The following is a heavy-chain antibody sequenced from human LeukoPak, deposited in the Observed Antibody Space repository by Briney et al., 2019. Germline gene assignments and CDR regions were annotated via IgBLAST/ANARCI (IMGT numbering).Heavy chain of an antibody. D-gene: IGHD5-18*01. V-gene: IGHV5-51*01. CDR3: ARQGRAGGYTYGYFDY. CDR2: IYPSDSDT. Sequence: LGKSLRISCKGSGYTFTNYWIGWVRQMPGKGPEWMGLIYPSDSDTRYSPSFQGQVTISADKSITTAYLQWSSLKASDTAMYYCARQGRAGGYTYGYFDYWGQGTLVTVSS. J-gene: IGHJ4*02. CDR1: GYTFTNYW.